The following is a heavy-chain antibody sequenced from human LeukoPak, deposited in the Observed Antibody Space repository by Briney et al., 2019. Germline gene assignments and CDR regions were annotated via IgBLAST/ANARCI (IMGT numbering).Heavy chain of an antibody. J-gene: IGHJ5*02. Sequence: PSETLSLTCTVSGGSISSGGYYWTWIRQPPGKGLEWIGEINHSGSTTYNPSFKSRVTISVDTSKNHFSLSVRSVTAADTAVYYCARFPRWFDPWGQGTLVTVFS. V-gene: IGHV4-39*02. CDR3: ARFPRWFDP. CDR1: GGSISSGGYY. CDR2: INHSGST.